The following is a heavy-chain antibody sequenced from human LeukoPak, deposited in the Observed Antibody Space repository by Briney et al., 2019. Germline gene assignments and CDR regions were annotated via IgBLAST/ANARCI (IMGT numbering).Heavy chain of an antibody. D-gene: IGHD3-3*01. CDR1: GYTFTSYY. CDR3: ARDDLGTYDFWSGYYKADAFDI. J-gene: IGHJ3*02. CDR2: INPSGGST. Sequence: ASVKVSCKASGYTFTSYYMHWVRQAPGQGLEWMGIINPSGGSTSHAQKFQGRVTMTRDTPTSTVYMELSSLRSEDTAVYYCARDDLGTYDFWSGYYKADAFDIWGQGTMVTVSS. V-gene: IGHV1-46*01.